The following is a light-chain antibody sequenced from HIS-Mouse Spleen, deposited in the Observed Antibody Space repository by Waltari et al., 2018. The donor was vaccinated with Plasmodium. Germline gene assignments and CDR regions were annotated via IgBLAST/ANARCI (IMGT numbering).Light chain of an antibody. J-gene: IGKJ4*01. Sequence: AIRMTQSPSSLSASTGDRVTITCRASQGIRSYLAWYQQKPGKAPKRLIYAASTLQSGVPSRFSGSGSGTDFTLTISCLQSEDFATYYCQQYYSYLLTFGGGTKVEIK. CDR3: QQYYSYLLT. CDR2: AAS. V-gene: IGKV1-8*01. CDR1: QGIRSY.